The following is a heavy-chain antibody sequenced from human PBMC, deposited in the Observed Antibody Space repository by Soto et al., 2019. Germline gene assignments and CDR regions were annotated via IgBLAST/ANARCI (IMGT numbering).Heavy chain of an antibody. CDR3: ARDHPSAVDSAMVFDY. CDR1: GYTFTSYA. CDR2: INAGNGNT. J-gene: IGHJ4*02. D-gene: IGHD5-18*01. V-gene: IGHV1-3*01. Sequence: ASVKVSCKASGYTFTSYAMHWVRQAPGQRLEWMGWINAGNGNTKYSQKFQGRVTITRDTSASTAYMELSSLRSEDTAVYYCARDHPSAVDSAMVFDYWGQGTLVTVSS.